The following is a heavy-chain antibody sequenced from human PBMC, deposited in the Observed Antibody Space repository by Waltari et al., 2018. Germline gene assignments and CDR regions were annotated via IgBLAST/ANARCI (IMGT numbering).Heavy chain of an antibody. J-gene: IGHJ5*02. CDR2: IYYSGST. CDR3: ARDRPITIFGVGKGVDP. V-gene: IGHV4-39*07. CDR1: GGSISSSSYY. Sequence: QLQLQESGPGLVKPSETLSLTCTVSGGSISSSSYYWGWIRQPPGKGLEWIGSIYYSGSTYYNPSLKSRVTISVDTSKNQFSLKLSSVTAADTAVYYCARDRPITIFGVGKGVDPWGQGTLVTVSS. D-gene: IGHD3-3*01.